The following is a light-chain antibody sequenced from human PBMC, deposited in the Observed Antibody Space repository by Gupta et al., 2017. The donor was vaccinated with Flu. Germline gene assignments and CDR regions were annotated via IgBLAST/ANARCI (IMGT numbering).Light chain of an antibody. Sequence: DIQMTQSPLSLSASVGDRVTITCRASQTVSSYLNWYQQKPGEAPKLLIYTASSLQSGVPSRFSGSGSGTDFTLTISSLQVEDFATYYCQQSDSSPRTFGPGTKVEIK. CDR3: QQSDSSPRT. CDR1: QTVSSY. J-gene: IGKJ1*01. CDR2: TAS. V-gene: IGKV1-39*01.